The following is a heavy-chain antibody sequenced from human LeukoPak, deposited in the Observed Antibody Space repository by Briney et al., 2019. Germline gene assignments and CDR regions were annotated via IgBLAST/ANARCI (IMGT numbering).Heavy chain of an antibody. CDR2: IYHSGST. D-gene: IGHD3-10*01. Sequence: SSGTLSLTCAVSGGSISSSNWWSWVRQPPGKGLEWIGEIYHSGSTYYGPSRKSRLTISLDTSRNQFSLKLNSVTAADTAVYYCAKSNGYGLIDIWGQGTMVTVSS. J-gene: IGHJ3*02. V-gene: IGHV4-4*02. CDR3: AKSNGYGLIDI. CDR1: GGSISSSNW.